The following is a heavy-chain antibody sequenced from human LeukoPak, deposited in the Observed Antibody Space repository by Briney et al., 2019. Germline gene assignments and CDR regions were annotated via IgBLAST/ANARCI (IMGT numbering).Heavy chain of an antibody. J-gene: IGHJ4*02. CDR2: ISYDGSNK. D-gene: IGHD3-16*02. CDR3: ARTPMITFGGVIAGLDY. V-gene: IGHV3-30-3*01. Sequence: VRSLRLSCAASGFTFSSYAMHWVRQAPGKGLEWVAVISYDGSNKYYADSVKGRFTISRDNSKNTLYLQMNSLRAEDTAVYYCARTPMITFGGVIAGLDYWGQGTLVTVSS. CDR1: GFTFSSYA.